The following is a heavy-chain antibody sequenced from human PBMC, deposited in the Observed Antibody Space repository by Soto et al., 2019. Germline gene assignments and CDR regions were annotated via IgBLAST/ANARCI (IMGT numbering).Heavy chain of an antibody. V-gene: IGHV3-23*01. D-gene: IGHD4-17*01. CDR1: GFTFSSYA. CDR3: AKGQNTATTGGDY. CDR2: MSGSGGST. J-gene: IGHJ4*02. Sequence: EVQLLESGGGLVQPGGSLRLSCAASGFTFSSYAMTWVRQVPGKGLEWVSAMSGSGGSTYYADSVKGRFTISGDNSKNTLYLQMNSLRAEDTAVYYCAKGQNTATTGGDYWGQGTLVTVSS.